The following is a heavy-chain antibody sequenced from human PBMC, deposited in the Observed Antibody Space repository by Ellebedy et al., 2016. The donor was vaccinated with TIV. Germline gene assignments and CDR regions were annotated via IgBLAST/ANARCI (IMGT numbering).Heavy chain of an antibody. CDR1: GYTFINYG. Sequence: AASVKVSCKTSGYTFINYGISWVRQAPGQGLEWVGIINPSAGTTAYAQNFQGRVTMTRDTSTSTVYMELSSLRSEDTAMYFCARGLGHTETLTKTGFGDYWGQGTLVTVSS. J-gene: IGHJ4*02. CDR3: ARGLGHTETLTKTGFGDY. D-gene: IGHD3-16*01. V-gene: IGHV1-46*01. CDR2: INPSAGTT.